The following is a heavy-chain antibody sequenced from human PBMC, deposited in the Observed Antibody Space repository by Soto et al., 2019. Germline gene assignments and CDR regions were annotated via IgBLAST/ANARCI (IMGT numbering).Heavy chain of an antibody. CDR2: ISSSSSYI. CDR1: GFTFSSYS. J-gene: IGHJ2*01. CDR3: ARDRDEGNDGYWYFDL. D-gene: IGHD1-1*01. Sequence: GGSLRLSCAASGFTFSSYSMNWVRQAPGKGLEWVSSISSSSSYIYYADSVKGRFTISRDNAKNSLYLQMNSLRAEDTAVYYCARDRDEGNDGYWYFDLWGRGTLVTVSS. V-gene: IGHV3-21*01.